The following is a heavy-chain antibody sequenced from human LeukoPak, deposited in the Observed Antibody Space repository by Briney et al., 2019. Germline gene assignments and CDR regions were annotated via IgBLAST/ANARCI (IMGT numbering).Heavy chain of an antibody. J-gene: IGHJ4*02. Sequence: PSGTLSLTYAVSGGSITTTNWWSWVRQPPGKGLEWIGEVHLSGDTNYNLSLESRVSMSIDKSKNHLSLEVTSVTAADTAIYYCTRESGAFSPFGFWGQGTLVTVSS. V-gene: IGHV4-4*02. CDR1: GGSITTTNW. CDR3: TRESGAFSPFGF. CDR2: VHLSGDT. D-gene: IGHD1-26*01.